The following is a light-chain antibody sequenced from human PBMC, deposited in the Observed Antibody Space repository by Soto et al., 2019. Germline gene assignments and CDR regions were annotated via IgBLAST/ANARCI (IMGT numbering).Light chain of an antibody. J-gene: IGKJ1*01. V-gene: IGKV3-15*01. CDR2: GAS. CDR1: QSVSSN. CDR3: QQYNNWPPQGT. Sequence: EILMTQSPATLSVSPGERATLSCRASQSVSSNLAWYQQKPGQAPRLLIYGASTRATGIPARFSGSGSGTEFTLTISSLQSEDFAFYYCQQYNNWPPQGTFGQGTKVEIK.